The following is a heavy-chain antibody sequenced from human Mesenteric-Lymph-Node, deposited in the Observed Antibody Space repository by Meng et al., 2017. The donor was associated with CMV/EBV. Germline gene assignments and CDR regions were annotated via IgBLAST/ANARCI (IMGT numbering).Heavy chain of an antibody. V-gene: IGHV3-23*01. CDR1: GFTFSSYA. CDR3: ARESYYDMRGNAFDI. D-gene: IGHD3-22*01. CDR2: ISGSGGST. Sequence: SCAASGFTFSSYAMSWVRQAPGKGLEWVSAISGSGGSTYYADSVKGRFTISRDNAKNSLYLQMNSLRAEDTAVYYCARESYYDMRGNAFDIWGQGTMVTVSS. J-gene: IGHJ3*02.